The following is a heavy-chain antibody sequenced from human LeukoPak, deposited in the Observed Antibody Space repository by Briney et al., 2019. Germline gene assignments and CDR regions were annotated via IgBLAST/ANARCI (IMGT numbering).Heavy chain of an antibody. V-gene: IGHV3-74*01. Sequence: GGSLRLSCAASGFTFSGYWMHWVRQAPGKGPVWVSRINSDGITTSYADSVKGRFTISRDNAKNTLYLQMNSLRAEDTAVYYCTRDKAADYGLFDYWGQGTRVTVSS. CDR1: GFTFSGYW. J-gene: IGHJ4*02. CDR3: TRDKAADYGLFDY. CDR2: INSDGITT. D-gene: IGHD3-16*01.